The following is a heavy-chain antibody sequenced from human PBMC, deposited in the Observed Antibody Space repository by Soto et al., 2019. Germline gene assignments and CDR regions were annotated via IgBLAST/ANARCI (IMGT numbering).Heavy chain of an antibody. V-gene: IGHV3-21*01. D-gene: IGHD2-15*01. CDR3: ARLNTGRYSFLDY. J-gene: IGHJ4*02. CDR2: ISSSSSYI. CDR1: GFTFSSYS. Sequence: RSLRLSCAASGFTFSSYSMNWVRQAPGKGLEWVSSISSSSSYIYYADSVKGRFTISRDNAKNSLYLQMNSLRAEDTAVYYCARLNTGRYSFLDYWGQGTLVIGSS.